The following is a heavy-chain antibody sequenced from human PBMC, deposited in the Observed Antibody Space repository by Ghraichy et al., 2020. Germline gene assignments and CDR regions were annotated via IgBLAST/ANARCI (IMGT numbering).Heavy chain of an antibody. D-gene: IGHD3-10*01. V-gene: IGHV4-39*01. Sequence: SQTLSLTCSVSGASISSRTYYWAWIRQPPGANLEWIGSISYSGSTSYTPSLQSRLTISVDSSKNQFSLKLNSVTAADTAVYYCARQAPVPFGTVLYYFEYWGQGMLVSVSS. CDR2: ISYSGST. CDR1: GASISSRTYY. CDR3: ARQAPVPFGTVLYYFEY. J-gene: IGHJ4*02.